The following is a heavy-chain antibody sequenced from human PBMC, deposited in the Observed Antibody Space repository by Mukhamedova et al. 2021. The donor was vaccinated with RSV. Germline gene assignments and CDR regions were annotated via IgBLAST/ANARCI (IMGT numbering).Heavy chain of an antibody. J-gene: IGHJ6*02. V-gene: IGHV4-34*01. CDR2: INHSGST. D-gene: IGHD3-3*01. Sequence: GLEWIGEINHSGSTNYNPSLKSRVTISVDTSKNQFSLKLSSVTAADTAVYYCARRGDYDFCRYGMDVWGQGTTVTVSS. CDR3: ARRGDYDFCRYGMDV.